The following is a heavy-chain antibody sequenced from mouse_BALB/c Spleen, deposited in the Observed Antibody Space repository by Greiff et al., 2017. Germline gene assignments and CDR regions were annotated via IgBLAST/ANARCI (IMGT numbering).Heavy chain of an antibody. Sequence: VKLMESGPELVKPGASVRISCKASGYTFTSYYIHWVKQRPGQGLEWIGWIYPGNVNTKYNEKFKGKATLTADKSSSTAYMQLSSLTSEDSAVYFCARDGNYYAMDYWGQGTSVTVSS. V-gene: IGHV1S56*01. D-gene: IGHD2-1*01. CDR3: ARDGNYYAMDY. CDR2: IYPGNVNT. J-gene: IGHJ4*01. CDR1: GYTFTSYY.